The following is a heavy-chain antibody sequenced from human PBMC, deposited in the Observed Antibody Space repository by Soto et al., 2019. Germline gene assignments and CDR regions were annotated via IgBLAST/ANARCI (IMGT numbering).Heavy chain of an antibody. D-gene: IGHD6-25*01. CDR1: GYTFIGYY. J-gene: IGHJ4*02. V-gene: IGHV1-2*02. CDR2: IDPNTGGT. Sequence: QVQLLQSGAEVKKFGASVKVSCKASGYTFIGYYQDWVRQAPGQGLEWMGWIDPNTGGTTYAQKFQGRVTMTRDTSLMTVYMELSGLTADDTAVYYCARGGSARAHDFWGQGTLVSVSS. CDR3: ARGGSARAHDF.